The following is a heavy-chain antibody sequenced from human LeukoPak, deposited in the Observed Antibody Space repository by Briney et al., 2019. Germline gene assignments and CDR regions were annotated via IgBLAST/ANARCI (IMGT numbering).Heavy chain of an antibody. CDR2: IIPIIGTA. Sequence: GASVKVSCKASGGTFSSYAISWVRQAPGQGLEWMGGIIPIIGTANYAQKFQGRVTITADESTSTAYMELSSLRSEDTAVYYCAKIRVYYYDSSGYSRGEFDYWGQGTLVTVSS. J-gene: IGHJ4*02. CDR3: AKIRVYYYDSSGYSRGEFDY. D-gene: IGHD3-22*01. V-gene: IGHV1-69*13. CDR1: GGTFSSYA.